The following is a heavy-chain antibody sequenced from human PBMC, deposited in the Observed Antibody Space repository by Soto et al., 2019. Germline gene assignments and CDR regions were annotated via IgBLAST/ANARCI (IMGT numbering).Heavy chain of an antibody. Sequence: PGGSLRLSCAASGFTFSSYGMHWVRQAPGKGLEWVAVISYDGSNKYYADSVKGRFTISRDNSKNTLYLQMNSLRAEDTAVYYCAKGGSSGWPWYFDYWGQGTLVTVSS. CDR2: ISYDGSNK. CDR1: GFTFSSYG. CDR3: AKGGSSGWPWYFDY. D-gene: IGHD6-19*01. V-gene: IGHV3-30*18. J-gene: IGHJ4*02.